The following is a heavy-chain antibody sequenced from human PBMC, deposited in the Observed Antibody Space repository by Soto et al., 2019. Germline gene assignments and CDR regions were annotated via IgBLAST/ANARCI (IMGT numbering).Heavy chain of an antibody. CDR3: ASIHGRHDYYDSSGYRH. V-gene: IGHV3-30-3*01. CDR1: GFTFSSYA. D-gene: IGHD3-22*01. J-gene: IGHJ4*02. Sequence: GGSLRLSCAASGFTFSSYAMHWVRQAPGKGLEWVAVISYDGSNKYYADSVKGRFTISRDNSKNTLYLQMNSLRAEDTAVYYCASIHGRHDYYDSSGYRHWGQGTLVTVSS. CDR2: ISYDGSNK.